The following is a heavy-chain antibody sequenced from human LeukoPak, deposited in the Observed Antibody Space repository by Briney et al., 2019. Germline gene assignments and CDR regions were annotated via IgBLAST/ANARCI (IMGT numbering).Heavy chain of an antibody. Sequence: GASVKVSCKVSGYTLTELSMHWVRQAPGKGLEWMGGFDPEDGETIYAQKFQGRVTMTKDTSTDTAYMELSSLRSEDTAVYYCATSPAHCSSTSCYWGFDYWGQGTLVTVSS. CDR2: FDPEDGET. V-gene: IGHV1-24*01. CDR1: GYTLTELS. J-gene: IGHJ4*02. CDR3: ATSPAHCSSTSCYWGFDY. D-gene: IGHD2-2*01.